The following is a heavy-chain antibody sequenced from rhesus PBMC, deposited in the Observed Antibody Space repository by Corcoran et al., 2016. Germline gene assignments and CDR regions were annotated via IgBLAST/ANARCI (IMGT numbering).Heavy chain of an antibody. CDR2: IYGRGGST. J-gene: IGHJ1*01. V-gene: IGHV4-160*01. CDR1: GGSISDSYY. D-gene: IGHD1-44*02. CDR3: ARVGATVEYFEF. Sequence: QVQLQESGPGLVKPSETLSLTCTVSGGSISDSYYLSWIRQPPGKGLGWMGRIYGRGGSTNNNPSIKRRVTMSRDTSKNQFSLKLSSVTAADTAVYYCARVGATVEYFEFWGQGALVTVSS.